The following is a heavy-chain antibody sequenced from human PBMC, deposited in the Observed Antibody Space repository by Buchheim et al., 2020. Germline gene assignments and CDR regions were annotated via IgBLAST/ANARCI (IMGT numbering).Heavy chain of an antibody. CDR3: ARIGITGTTGGNNWFDP. Sequence: QLQLQESGPGLVKPSETLSLTCTVSGGSISSSSYYWGWIRQPPGKGLEWIGSIYYSGSTYYNPSLKSRVTISVDTSKNQFSLKRSSVTAADTAVYYCARIGITGTTGGNNWFDPWGQGTL. D-gene: IGHD1-7*01. V-gene: IGHV4-39*01. CDR1: GGSISSSSYY. J-gene: IGHJ5*02. CDR2: IYYSGST.